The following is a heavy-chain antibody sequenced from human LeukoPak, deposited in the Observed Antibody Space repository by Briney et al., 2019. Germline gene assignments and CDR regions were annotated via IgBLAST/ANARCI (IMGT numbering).Heavy chain of an antibody. D-gene: IGHD4-4*01. CDR1: GFSLSSYW. Sequence: GGSLRLSCVASGFSLSSYWMHWVRHTPGKGPVWVSRINSDGSSTSYADSAKGRFTISRDNAKNTLYLEVNSLTAEDTAVYYCARGNIHSFDYWGQGALVTVSS. CDR2: INSDGSST. J-gene: IGHJ4*02. CDR3: ARGNIHSFDY. V-gene: IGHV3-74*01.